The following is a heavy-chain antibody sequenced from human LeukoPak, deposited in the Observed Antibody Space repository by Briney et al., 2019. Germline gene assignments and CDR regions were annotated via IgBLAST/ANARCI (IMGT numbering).Heavy chain of an antibody. J-gene: IGHJ2*01. Sequence: GGSLRLSCAASGFTCSDYHMSWTRQAPGKGLEWISYIRSSGSDTNYADSVRGRFTISRDNAKNSLYLQMNSLRAEDTAVYYCARAIAVTPWYFDLWGRGALVTVSS. D-gene: IGHD6-19*01. CDR3: ARAIAVTPWYFDL. CDR1: GFTCSDYH. CDR2: IRSSGSDT. V-gene: IGHV3-11*03.